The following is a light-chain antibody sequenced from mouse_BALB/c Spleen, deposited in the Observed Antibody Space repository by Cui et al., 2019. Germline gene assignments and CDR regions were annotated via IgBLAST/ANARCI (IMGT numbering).Light chain of an antibody. CDR2: FTS. V-gene: IGKV10-94*01. CDR3: QQYSKLPYT. CDR1: QGSNNY. J-gene: IGKJ2*01. Sequence: DIQMTQTTSSLSASLGHRVTISCSASQGSNNYLNWYQQKPEGTFKLLIDFTSSLHSGVPTRVSGSGSGTDYSITIRNLGPESIATYYCQQYSKLPYTFGGGTKLEIK.